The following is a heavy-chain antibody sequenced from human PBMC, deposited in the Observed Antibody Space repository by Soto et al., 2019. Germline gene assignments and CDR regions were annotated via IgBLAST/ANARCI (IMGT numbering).Heavy chain of an antibody. J-gene: IGHJ6*02. Sequence: HPGGSLRLSCAASGFTFDDYAMHWVRQAPGKGLEWVSGISWNSGSIGYADSVKGRFTISRDNAKNSLYLQMNSLRAEDTALYYCAKDIGLRLPRYYYYGMDVWGQGTTVTVSS. CDR1: GFTFDDYA. CDR3: AKDIGLRLPRYYYYGMDV. D-gene: IGHD6-25*01. V-gene: IGHV3-9*01. CDR2: ISWNSGSI.